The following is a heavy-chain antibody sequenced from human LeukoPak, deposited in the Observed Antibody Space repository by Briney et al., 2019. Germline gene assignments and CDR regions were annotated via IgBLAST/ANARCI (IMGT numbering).Heavy chain of an antibody. Sequence: GGSLRLSCAASGFTFSSYVMHWVRQAPGKGLEWVAIISYDGSNEYYADSVKGRFTISRDNSKNTLYLQMNSLRAADTAVYYCAKDPDYSNYWGQGTLVTVSS. CDR1: GFTFSSYV. D-gene: IGHD2-15*01. CDR2: ISYDGSNE. J-gene: IGHJ4*02. V-gene: IGHV3-30*04. CDR3: AKDPDYSNY.